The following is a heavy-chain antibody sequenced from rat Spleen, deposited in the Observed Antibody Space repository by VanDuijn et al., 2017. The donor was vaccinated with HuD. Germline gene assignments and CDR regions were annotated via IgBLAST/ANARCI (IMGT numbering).Heavy chain of an antibody. CDR3: TTTERY. D-gene: IGHD1-11*01. CDR2: IWGDGST. V-gene: IGHV2-1*01. CDR1: GFSLTTNS. Sequence: QVQLKESGPGLVQPSQTLSLTCTVSGFSLTTNSVHWVRQPPGKGLDRMGGIWGDGSTDYNLGLKSRLIISRDTSKSQVFLKMNSLQTDDTAIYFCTTTERYWGQGVMVTVSS. J-gene: IGHJ2*01.